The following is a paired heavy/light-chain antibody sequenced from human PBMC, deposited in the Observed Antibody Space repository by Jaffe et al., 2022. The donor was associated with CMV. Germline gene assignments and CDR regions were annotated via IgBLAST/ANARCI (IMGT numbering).Heavy chain of an antibody. V-gene: IGHV3-48*03. CDR2: ISSSGTTI. D-gene: IGHD1-26*01. CDR1: GFTFSSYE. CDR3: ARVMRQYSGSWNSFDY. Sequence: EVQLVESGGDLVQPGGSLRLSCAASGFTFSSYEMNWVRQAPGKGLEWVSHISSSGTTIYYADSVKGRFTISRDNAKNSLYLQMNSLRAEDTAVYYCARVMRQYSGSWNSFDYWGQGTLVTVSS. J-gene: IGHJ4*02.
Light chain of an antibody. V-gene: IGLV3-21*04. J-gene: IGLJ3*02. Sequence: SYVLTQPPSVSVAPGKTARITCGGNNIGTKSVHWYQQRPGQAPVLVIYYDTDRPSGIPERFSGSNSGNTATLTISRVEAGDEADYYCQVWYSSSDHWVFGGGTKLTVL. CDR3: QVWYSSSDHWV. CDR1: NIGTKS. CDR2: YDT.